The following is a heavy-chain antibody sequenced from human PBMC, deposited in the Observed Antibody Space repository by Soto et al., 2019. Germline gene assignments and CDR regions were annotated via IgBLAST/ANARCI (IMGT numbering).Heavy chain of an antibody. V-gene: IGHV3-48*04. J-gene: IGHJ4*02. CDR1: GFTFRSYW. Sequence: GGSLRLSCAASGFTFRSYWMHWVRQAPGKGLEWVSYISSSGTTIYYADSVKVRFTISRDNAKNSLYLEMNNLRAEDTAIYYCARGSGGHYYFDDWGQGTLVTVSS. CDR2: ISSSGTTI. CDR3: ARGSGGHYYFDD. D-gene: IGHD3-10*01.